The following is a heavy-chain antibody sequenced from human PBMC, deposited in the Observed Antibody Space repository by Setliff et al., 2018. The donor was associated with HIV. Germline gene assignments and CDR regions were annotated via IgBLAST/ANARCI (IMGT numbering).Heavy chain of an antibody. CDR1: GYTFTSHG. CDR3: ARHGPLGYCSNGVCYRYYFDY. V-gene: IGHV1-18*01. CDR2: ISAYNGNT. D-gene: IGHD2-8*01. J-gene: IGHJ4*02. Sequence: ASVKVSCKASGYTFTSHGISWVRQAPGQGLEWMGWISAYNGNTNYVQKLQGRVTMTTDTSTTTAYMELRSLTSDDTAVYYCARHGPLGYCSNGVCYRYYFDYWGQGTLVTVSS.